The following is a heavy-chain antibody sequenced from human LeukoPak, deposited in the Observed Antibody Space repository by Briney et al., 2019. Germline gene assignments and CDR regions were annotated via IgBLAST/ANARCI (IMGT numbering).Heavy chain of an antibody. CDR2: IYYSGST. Sequence: PSETLSLTCTVPGGSISSYYWSWIRQPPGKGLGWIGYIYYSGSTNYNPSLKSRVTISVDTSKNQFSLKLSSVTAADTAVYYCARGQPYYSLDYWGQGTLVTVSS. D-gene: IGHD3-10*01. J-gene: IGHJ4*02. CDR3: ARGQPYYSLDY. CDR1: GGSISSYY. V-gene: IGHV4-59*01.